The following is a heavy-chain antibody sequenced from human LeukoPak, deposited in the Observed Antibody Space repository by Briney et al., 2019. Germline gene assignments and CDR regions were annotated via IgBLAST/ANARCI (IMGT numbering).Heavy chain of an antibody. CDR1: GYSISSGYY. Sequence: SETLSLTCTVSGYSISSGYYWGWIRQPPGKGLEWIGSTYHSGSTYYNPSLKSRVTISVDTSKNQFSLKLSSVTAADTAVYYCARGQVGSSGCHFDYWGQGTLVTVSS. CDR3: ARGQVGSSGCHFDY. J-gene: IGHJ4*02. CDR2: TYHSGST. D-gene: IGHD6-19*01. V-gene: IGHV4-38-2*02.